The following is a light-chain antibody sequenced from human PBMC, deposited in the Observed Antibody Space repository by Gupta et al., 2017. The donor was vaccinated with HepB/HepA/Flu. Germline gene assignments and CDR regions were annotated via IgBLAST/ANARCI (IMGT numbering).Light chain of an antibody. CDR3: QQYYSTPPYT. CDR1: QSVLYSSNNKNY. J-gene: IGKJ2*01. Sequence: GYLGERATINCKSSQSVLYSSNNKNYLAWYQQKPGQPPKLLIYWASTRESGVPDRFSGSGSGTDFTLTISSLQAEDVAVYYCQQYYSTPPYTFGQGTKLEIK. V-gene: IGKV4-1*01. CDR2: WAS.